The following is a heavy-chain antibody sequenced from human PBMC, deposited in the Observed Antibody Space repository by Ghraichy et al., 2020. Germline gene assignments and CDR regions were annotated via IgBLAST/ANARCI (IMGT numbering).Heavy chain of an antibody. CDR2: IYYSGRT. J-gene: IGHJ4*02. D-gene: IGHD1-26*01. CDR1: GDSISSSSYY. V-gene: IGHV4-39*01. CDR3: TRRLTWERIDY. Sequence: SQTLSLTCTVPGDSISSSSYYWGWIRQPPGKGLEWIGSIYYSGRTYYHPSLKSRVTISVDTSKKQFSLKLSSGTPADTAVYYCTRRLTWERIDYWGQGTLVTVSS.